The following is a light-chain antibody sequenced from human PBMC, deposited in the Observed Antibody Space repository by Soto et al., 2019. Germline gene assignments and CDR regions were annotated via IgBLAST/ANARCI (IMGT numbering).Light chain of an antibody. J-gene: IGKJ2*01. CDR1: QSVSSSY. V-gene: IGKV3-20*01. CDR2: GAS. Sequence: EIVLTQSPGTLSLSPGERATLSCRASQSVSSSYLAWYQQKPGQAPRLLIYGASSMATGIPDRFSGSGSGTDFTLNISRLETEDFAVYYCQRYGASSTYTFGQGTKLEIK. CDR3: QRYGASSTYT.